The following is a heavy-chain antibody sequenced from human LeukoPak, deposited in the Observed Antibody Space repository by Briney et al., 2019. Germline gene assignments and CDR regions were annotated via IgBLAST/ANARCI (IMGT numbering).Heavy chain of an antibody. CDR1: GYTFTSYD. Sequence: GASVKVSCKASGYTFTSYDINWVRQATGQGLEWMGWINPNSGGTNYAQKFQGRVTMTRDTSISTAYMELSRLTSDDTAVFYCARDPRTTSVPDYYYYYMDVWGKGTTVTVSS. J-gene: IGHJ6*03. CDR2: INPNSGGT. V-gene: IGHV1-2*02. CDR3: ARDPRTTSVPDYYYYYMDV. D-gene: IGHD2-2*01.